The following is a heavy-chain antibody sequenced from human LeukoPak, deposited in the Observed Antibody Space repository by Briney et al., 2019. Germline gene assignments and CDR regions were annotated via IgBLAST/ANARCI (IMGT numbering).Heavy chain of an antibody. CDR2: INTNTGNP. CDR1: GYTSTSYA. CDR3: ARVRSGWPHDAFDI. J-gene: IGHJ3*02. V-gene: IGHV7-4-1*02. Sequence: ASVKVSCKASGYTSTSYAMNWVRQAPGQGLEWMGWINTNTGNPTYAQGFTGRFVFSLDTSVSTAYLQISSLKAEDTAVYYCARVRSGWPHDAFDIWGQGTMVTVSS. D-gene: IGHD6-19*01.